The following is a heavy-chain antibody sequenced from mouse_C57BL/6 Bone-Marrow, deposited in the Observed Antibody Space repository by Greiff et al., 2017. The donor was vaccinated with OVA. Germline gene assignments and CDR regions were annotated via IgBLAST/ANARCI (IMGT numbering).Heavy chain of an antibody. D-gene: IGHD4-1*01. CDR3: TRPAFLGPWYFDV. CDR1: GYTFTSYW. CDR2: IYPGNSDT. V-gene: IGHV1-5*01. J-gene: IGHJ1*03. Sequence: EVKLKQSGTVLARPGASVKMSCKTSGYTFTSYWMHWVKQRPGQGLEWIGAIYPGNSDTSYNQKFKGKAKLTAVTSASTAYMELSSLTNEDSAVYYCTRPAFLGPWYFDVWGTGTTVTVSS.